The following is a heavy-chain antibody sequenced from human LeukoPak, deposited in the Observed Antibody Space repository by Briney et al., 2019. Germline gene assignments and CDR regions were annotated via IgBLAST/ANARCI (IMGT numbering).Heavy chain of an antibody. CDR2: INSDGINT. D-gene: IGHD6-19*01. CDR3: ATIAVAGTFDY. J-gene: IGHJ4*02. CDR1: GFTFSNYW. V-gene: IGHV3-74*01. Sequence: GGSLRLSCAASGFTFSNYWMHWVRQAPGKGLVWVSRINSDGINTSYADSVKGRFTISRDNSKNTLYLQMNSLRAEDTAVYYCATIAVAGTFDYWGQGTLVTVSS.